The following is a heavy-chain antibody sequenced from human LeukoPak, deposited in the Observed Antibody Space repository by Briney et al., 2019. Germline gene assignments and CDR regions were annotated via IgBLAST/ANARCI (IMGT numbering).Heavy chain of an antibody. Sequence: ASVKVSCKASGYTFTSYGISWVRQAPGQGLEWMGWISAYNGNTNYAQKLQGRVTMTTDTSTSTAYMELRSLRSDDTAVCYCARDDRGYYYGSESPRDFDYWGQGALVTVSS. J-gene: IGHJ4*02. CDR1: GYTFTSYG. CDR2: ISAYNGNT. CDR3: ARDDRGYYYGSESPRDFDY. V-gene: IGHV1-18*01. D-gene: IGHD3-10*01.